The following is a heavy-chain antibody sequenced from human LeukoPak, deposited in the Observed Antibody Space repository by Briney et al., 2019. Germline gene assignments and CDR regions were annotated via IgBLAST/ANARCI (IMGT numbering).Heavy chain of an antibody. CDR2: IYSGGTT. V-gene: IGHV3-53*01. J-gene: IGHJ4*02. D-gene: IGHD6-19*01. Sequence: PGGSLRLSCAASGFTFSSYAMSWVRQAPGKGPEWVSVIYSGGTTYYADSVKGRFTISRDNSKNTLYLQMNSLTAEDTAVYYCARGSTGPDYWGQGTLVTVSS. CDR1: GFTFSSYA. CDR3: ARGSTGPDY.